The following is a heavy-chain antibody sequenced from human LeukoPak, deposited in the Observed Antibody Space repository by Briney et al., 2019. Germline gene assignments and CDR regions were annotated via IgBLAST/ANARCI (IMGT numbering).Heavy chain of an antibody. J-gene: IGHJ4*02. V-gene: IGHV3-48*02. Sequence: GGSLRLSCGASGFTFSSYSMNWVRQAPGKGLEWVSYINTRGEATHYADSVKGRFTISRDNAKNSLYLQMNSLRDEDTAVYYCARGDDDYVRYFDYWGQGTLVAVSS. CDR3: ARGDDDYVRYFDY. D-gene: IGHD4-17*01. CDR2: INTRGEAT. CDR1: GFTFSSYS.